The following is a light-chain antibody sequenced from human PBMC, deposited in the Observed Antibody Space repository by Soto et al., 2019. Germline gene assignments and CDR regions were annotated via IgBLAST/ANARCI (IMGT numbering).Light chain of an antibody. CDR3: QQYYNTPYT. CDR1: QSVLYSSDNKNY. Sequence: DIVMTQSPDSLAVSLGERATINCKSSQSVLYSSDNKNYLVWYQQKPGQPPKLLMSWASTQPSGVPDRFSGSGSGTDFTLTISSLQAEDVAVYYCQQYYNTPYTFGQGTKLEIK. J-gene: IGKJ2*01. CDR2: WAS. V-gene: IGKV4-1*01.